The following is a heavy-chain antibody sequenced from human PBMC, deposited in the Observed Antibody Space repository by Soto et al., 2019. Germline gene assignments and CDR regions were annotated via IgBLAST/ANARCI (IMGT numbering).Heavy chain of an antibody. J-gene: IGHJ4*02. Sequence: ASVKVSCKASGGTFSSYTISWVRQAPGQGLEWMGRIIPILGIANYAQKFQGRVTITADKSTSTAYMELSSLRSEDTAVYYCAAYSSSPVGCRAYWGQGTLVTVSS. V-gene: IGHV1-69*02. CDR1: GGTFSSYT. CDR2: IIPILGIA. CDR3: AAYSSSPVGCRAY. D-gene: IGHD6-6*01.